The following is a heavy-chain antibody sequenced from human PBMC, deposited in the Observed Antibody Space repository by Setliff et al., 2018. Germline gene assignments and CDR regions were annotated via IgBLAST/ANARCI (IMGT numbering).Heavy chain of an antibody. CDR2: VYYSGTT. Sequence: TSETLSLTCTVSVDSISSSTYYWGWIRQPPGKGLEWIGSVYYSGTTKYNPSLGSRVTISVDASKNQFSLKLSSVTAADTAVYCCARHKTGAVGTGEHFQHWGQGTLVTSPQ. D-gene: IGHD6-19*01. CDR1: VDSISSSTYY. CDR3: ARHKTGAVGTGEHFQH. V-gene: IGHV4-39*01. J-gene: IGHJ1*01.